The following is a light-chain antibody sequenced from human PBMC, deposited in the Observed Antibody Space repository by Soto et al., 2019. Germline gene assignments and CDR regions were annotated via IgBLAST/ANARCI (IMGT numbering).Light chain of an antibody. CDR1: QSISSW. J-gene: IGKJ2*01. CDR2: KAS. Sequence: DIQMTQSPSTLSASVGDRVTITCRASQSISSWLAWYQQKPGKAPKLLIYKASSLESGVPSRFSGSGSGTEFTLTISSLQPDDFATYCCQQYNSYSYTFGQGTKVDSK. CDR3: QQYNSYSYT. V-gene: IGKV1-5*03.